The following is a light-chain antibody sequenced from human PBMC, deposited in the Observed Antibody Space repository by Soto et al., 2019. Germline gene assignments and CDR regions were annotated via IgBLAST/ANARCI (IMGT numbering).Light chain of an antibody. CDR1: SSDIGAYNY. CDR3: SSYTTTSTVV. Sequence: QSALTQPASVSGSPGQSITISCTGASSDIGAYNYVSWFQQHPGNAPKLMISEVSNRPSGVSNRFSGSKSGNTASLTVSGLQAEDEADYYCSSYTTTSTVVFGGGTKLTVL. CDR2: EVS. J-gene: IGLJ2*01. V-gene: IGLV2-14*01.